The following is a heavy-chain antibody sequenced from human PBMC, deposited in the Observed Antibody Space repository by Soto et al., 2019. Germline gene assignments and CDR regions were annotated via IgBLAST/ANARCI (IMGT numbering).Heavy chain of an antibody. CDR3: ARYSGSYAVLD. J-gene: IGHJ4*02. CDR2: INEDGSQK. CDR1: GFTFTDYW. D-gene: IGHD1-26*01. Sequence: EVQLVESGGGLVHPGGSLRLSCAASGFTFTDYWMSWVRQAPGKGVEWVANINEDGSQKYYVDSVKGRSTVSRDNSKNSLYLQVNSLRGEDTAVYYCARYSGSYAVLDWGQGTLVTVST. V-gene: IGHV3-7*04.